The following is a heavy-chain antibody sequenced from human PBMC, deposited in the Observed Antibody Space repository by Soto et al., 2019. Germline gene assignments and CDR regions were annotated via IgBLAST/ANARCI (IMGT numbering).Heavy chain of an antibody. D-gene: IGHD3-10*01. CDR2: SHPNSSNT. Sequence: ASVKVSCNASGYPFTSYYINWVQQATGQGLEWIEWSHPNSSNTGYAHKFQGRVTMTRDTSISTAYMELSSLRSEDTAVYYCARGESGLGGVYFYCMDDWGHGTTVTVSS. V-gene: IGHV1-8*01. CDR3: ARGESGLGGVYFYCMDD. CDR1: GYPFTSYY. J-gene: IGHJ6*02.